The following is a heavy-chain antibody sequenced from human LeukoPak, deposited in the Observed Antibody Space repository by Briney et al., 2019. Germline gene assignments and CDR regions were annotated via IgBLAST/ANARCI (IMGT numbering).Heavy chain of an antibody. CDR2: IYTSGST. D-gene: IGHD2-2*01. CDR3: ARGYCSSTSCYWRY. CDR1: GGSISSGSYY. J-gene: IGHJ4*02. V-gene: IGHV4-61*02. Sequence: TLSLTCTVSGGSISSGSYYWSWIRQPAGKGLEWIGRIYTSGSTNYNPSLKSRVTISVDTSKNQFSLKLSSVTAADTAVYYCARGYCSSTSCYWRYWGQGTLVTVSS.